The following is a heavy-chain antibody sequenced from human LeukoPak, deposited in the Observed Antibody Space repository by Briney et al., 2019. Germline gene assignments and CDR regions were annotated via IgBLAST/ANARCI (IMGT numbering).Heavy chain of an antibody. J-gene: IGHJ4*02. D-gene: IGHD1-26*01. CDR1: GFTFDDYT. V-gene: IGHV3-43*01. CDR2: ISWDGGST. CDR3: ANGGSYHSFDY. Sequence: GGSLRLSCAASGFTFDDYTMHWVRQAPGKGLEWVSLISWDGGSTYYADSVKGRFTISRDNSKNSLYLQMNSLRTEDTALYYCANGGSYHSFDYWGQGTLVTVSS.